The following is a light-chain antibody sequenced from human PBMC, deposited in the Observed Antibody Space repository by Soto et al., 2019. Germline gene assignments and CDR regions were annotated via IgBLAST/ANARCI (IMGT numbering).Light chain of an antibody. J-gene: IGKJ1*01. V-gene: IGKV3-15*01. CDR3: HQYNDWPPEGT. Sequence: EIVVTQSPATLSVSPGERATLSCRASQSVGTNLAWYQQIPGQAPRLLIYGASTRATDIPARFSGSGSGTDFTLTISSLQSEDYAVYYCHQYNDWPPEGTFCQGTKVEI. CDR1: QSVGTN. CDR2: GAS.